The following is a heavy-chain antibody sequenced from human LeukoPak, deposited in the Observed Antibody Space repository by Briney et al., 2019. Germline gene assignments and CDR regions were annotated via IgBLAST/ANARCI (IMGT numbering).Heavy chain of an antibody. Sequence: KESGPTLVKPTETLTLTCSFSGFSLKTIGVGVAWIRQPPGGALEWLAILYWNGGERYSPSLKDRLTIGKDTSRSHVLLNMTKMDPVDTGTYFCAHRGSEGYAAGFDPWGQGILVTVSS. D-gene: IGHD3-16*01. CDR2: LYWNGGE. CDR3: AHRGSEGYAAGFDP. J-gene: IGHJ5*02. CDR1: GFSLKTIGVG. V-gene: IGHV2-5*01.